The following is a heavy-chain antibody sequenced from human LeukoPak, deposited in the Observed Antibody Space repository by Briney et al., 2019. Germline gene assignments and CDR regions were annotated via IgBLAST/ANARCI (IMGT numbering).Heavy chain of an antibody. D-gene: IGHD2-2*01. J-gene: IGHJ5*02. CDR3: ARGVIGFVVVPAAIRRGP. V-gene: IGHV4-34*01. CDR1: GGSFSAYY. CDR2: INHSGRT. Sequence: SPSLSLACAVYGGSFSAYYWSCIRQPPGKGLEWIGEINHSGRTTYNPSLKSRVTLSVDTSMNQFSLKLSSVTAADTAVYYCARGVIGFVVVPAAIRRGPWVEGTLVTV.